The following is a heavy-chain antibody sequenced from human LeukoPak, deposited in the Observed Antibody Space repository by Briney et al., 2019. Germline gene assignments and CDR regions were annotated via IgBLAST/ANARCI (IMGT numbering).Heavy chain of an antibody. CDR3: ETKNYDYVKF. Sequence: SEALSLTCGVSGYSITSGYYWGWIRQPPGKGLEWSGSIYYTGTTFYNPSLKSLLTIPLDTSKNQFSLRLNSVTAADTETYCCETKNYDYVKFWGPGTLVIVS. CDR2: IYYTGTT. V-gene: IGHV4-38-2*01. J-gene: IGHJ4*02. D-gene: IGHD3-16*01. CDR1: GYSITSGYY.